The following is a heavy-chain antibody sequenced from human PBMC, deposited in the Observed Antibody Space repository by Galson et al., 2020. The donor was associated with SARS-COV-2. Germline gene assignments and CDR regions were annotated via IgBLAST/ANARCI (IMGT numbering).Heavy chain of an antibody. D-gene: IGHD3-9*01. CDR2: ISWNSGSI. CDR1: GFTFDDYA. J-gene: IGHJ4*02. CDR3: AKDLLYDILTGYSHSFDY. V-gene: IGHV3-9*01. Sequence: SLKISCAASGFTFDDYAMHWVRQAPGKGLEWVSGISWNSGSIGYADSVKGRFTISRDNAKNSLYLQMNSLRAEDTALYYCAKDLLYDILTGYSHSFDYWGQGTLVTVSS.